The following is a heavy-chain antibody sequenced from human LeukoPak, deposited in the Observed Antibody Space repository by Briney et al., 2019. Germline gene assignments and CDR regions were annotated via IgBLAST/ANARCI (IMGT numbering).Heavy chain of an antibody. CDR3: AGGRNFQWSLDFNWFDP. J-gene: IGHJ5*02. CDR1: GGSITNYY. Sequence: PSETLSLTCTVSGGSITNYYWTWLRQPAGEGLEWIGRIYTSGTTNYNPSLKSRVTMSIDTSKNEFSLKLTSLTAADTAIYYCAGGRNFQWSLDFNWFDPWGQGTLVTVSS. V-gene: IGHV4-4*07. D-gene: IGHD2-8*01. CDR2: IYTSGTT.